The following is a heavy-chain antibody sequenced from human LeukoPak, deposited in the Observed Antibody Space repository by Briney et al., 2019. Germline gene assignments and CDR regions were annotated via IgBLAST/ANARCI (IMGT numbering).Heavy chain of an antibody. V-gene: IGHV1-2*02. J-gene: IGHJ4*02. CDR2: INPNSGGT. CDR1: GYTFTGYY. CDR3: AREGHGGGSYNY. Sequence: GASVKVSCKASGYTFTGYYMHWVRQAPGQGLEWMGWINPNSGGTNYAQKFQGRVTMTTDTSTSTAYMELRSLRSDDTAVYYCAREGHGGGSYNYWGQGTLVTVSS. D-gene: IGHD1-26*01.